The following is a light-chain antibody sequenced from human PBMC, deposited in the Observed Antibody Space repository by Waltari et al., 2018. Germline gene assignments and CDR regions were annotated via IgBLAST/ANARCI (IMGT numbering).Light chain of an antibody. J-gene: IGKJ2*01. V-gene: IGKV3-20*01. CDR3: QQYGSSPLYT. CDR1: QSVSSRH. Sequence: ENVLTQSPGTLSLSPGEGATLSCRASQSVSSRHLAWYQQKPGQAPSLLIYDASSRATGIPDRFSGSASGTDFTLTISRLEPDDSAVYYCQQYGSSPLYTFGQGTKLEIK. CDR2: DAS.